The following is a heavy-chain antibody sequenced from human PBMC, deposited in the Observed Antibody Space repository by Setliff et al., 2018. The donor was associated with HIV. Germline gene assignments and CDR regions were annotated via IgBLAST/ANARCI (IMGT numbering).Heavy chain of an antibody. D-gene: IGHD2-2*01. J-gene: IGHJ4*02. CDR2: MNPNSGNT. V-gene: IGHV1-8*02. CDR1: GYTFSNYD. Sequence: GASVKVSCKASGYTFSNYDINWVRQATGQGLEWMGWMNPNSGNTGYAQKFQGRVTMTTDTSTSTAFMELISLRSEDTAVYYCARAPRGVGSSSYFDYWGQGALVTVSS. CDR3: ARAPRGVGSSSYFDY.